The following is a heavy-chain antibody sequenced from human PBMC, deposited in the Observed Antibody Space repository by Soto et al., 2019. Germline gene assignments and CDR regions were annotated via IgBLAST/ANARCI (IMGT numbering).Heavy chain of an antibody. J-gene: IGHJ6*04. V-gene: IGHV4-59*01. D-gene: IGHD3-10*01. CDR2: MYYSGST. CDR1: GDSISSSY. Sequence: PSETLSLTCTVSGDSISSSYWSWIRQPPEKGLEWIGYMYYSGSTNYNPSLRSRVTISVDASKNQLSLRLSSVTAVDTAVYYCGKRGVRMDVWHKESAVTVAS. CDR3: GKRGVRMDV.